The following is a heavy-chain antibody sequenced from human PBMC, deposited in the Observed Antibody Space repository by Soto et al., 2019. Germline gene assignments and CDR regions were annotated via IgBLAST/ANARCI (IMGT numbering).Heavy chain of an antibody. J-gene: IGHJ6*02. Sequence: GGSLRLSCAASGFTFSSYGMHWVRQAPGKGLEWVAVISYDGSNKYYADSVKGRFTISRDNSKNTLYLQMNSLRAEDTAVYYCAKVLTYYDFWSGYYMDYGMDVWGQGTTVTVSS. CDR3: AKVLTYYDFWSGYYMDYGMDV. CDR1: GFTFSSYG. CDR2: ISYDGSNK. D-gene: IGHD3-3*01. V-gene: IGHV3-30*18.